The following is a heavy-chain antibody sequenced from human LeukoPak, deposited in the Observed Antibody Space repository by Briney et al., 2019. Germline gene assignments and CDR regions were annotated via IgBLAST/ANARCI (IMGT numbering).Heavy chain of an antibody. CDR1: GFTFNTFT. CDR3: AKGTERYREVSSFDS. Sequence: GGSRRLSCAASGFTFNTFTMNWVRQAPGKGLEWVSAINRGGDGTYYADFVQGRFTISRDNSENTLYLQMNSLRPEDTATYYCAKGTERYREVSSFDSWGQGTQVTVSS. V-gene: IGHV3-23*01. J-gene: IGHJ4*02. CDR2: INRGGDGT. D-gene: IGHD3-10*01.